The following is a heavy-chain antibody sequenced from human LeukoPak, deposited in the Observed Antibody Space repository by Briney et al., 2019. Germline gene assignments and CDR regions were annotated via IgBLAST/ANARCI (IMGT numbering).Heavy chain of an antibody. CDR3: ARDQGYGGNSEFRAGSNY. CDR1: GGSISSSSYY. Sequence: QPSETLSLTCTVSGGSISSSSYYWGWVRQPRGKGLEGVANINEDGIDKSFVASVKGRFTISRDNAKTSLYLQINSLRAEDTAVYFCARDQGYGGNSEFRAGSNYWGQGTLVTVSS. D-gene: IGHD4-23*01. V-gene: IGHV3-7*01. J-gene: IGHJ4*02. CDR2: INEDGIDK.